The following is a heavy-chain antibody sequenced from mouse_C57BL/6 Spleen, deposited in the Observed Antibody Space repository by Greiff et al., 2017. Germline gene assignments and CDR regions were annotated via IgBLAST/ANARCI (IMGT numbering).Heavy chain of an antibody. CDR1: GFSLTSYG. CDR3: ARGDYDYDGAMDY. D-gene: IGHD2-4*01. V-gene: IGHV2-4*02. CDR2: IWSGGST. Sequence: QVQLQQSGPGLVQPSQCLSITCTVSGFSLTSYGVHWVRQPPGKGLEWLGVIWSGGSTDYNAAFISSLSISKDNSKSQVFFKMNRMQADDTAIYYCARGDYDYDGAMDYWGQGTSVTVSS. J-gene: IGHJ4*01.